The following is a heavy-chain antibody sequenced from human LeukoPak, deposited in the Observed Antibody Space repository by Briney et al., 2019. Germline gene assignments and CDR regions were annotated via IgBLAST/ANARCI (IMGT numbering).Heavy chain of an antibody. CDR2: IYYSGIT. CDR3: ARRMSPGGWFGP. V-gene: IGHV4-59*08. J-gene: IGHJ5*02. CDR1: GGAITAHY. Sequence: SQTLSLTRTVSGGAITAHYWRWLRQPPGKGLEWIGYIYYSGITNYNPSLKSRVTMSVRTSKNHFYLKLSSVTAADTAVYFCARRMSPGGWFGPGGQGTLVTVSS. D-gene: IGHD4-23*01.